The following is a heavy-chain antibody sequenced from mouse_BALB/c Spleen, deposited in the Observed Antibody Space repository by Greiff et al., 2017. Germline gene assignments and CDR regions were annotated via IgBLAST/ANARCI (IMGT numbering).Heavy chain of an antibody. V-gene: IGHV1-14*01. Sequence: VQLKESGPELVKPGASVKMSCKASGHTFTSYVMHWVKQKPGQGLEWIGYINPYNDGTKYNEKFKGKATLTSDKSSSTAYMELSSLTSEDSAVYYCARGALRNYFDYWGQGTTLTVSS. CDR2: INPYNDGT. J-gene: IGHJ2*01. CDR1: GHTFTSYV. CDR3: ARGALRNYFDY. D-gene: IGHD1-1*01.